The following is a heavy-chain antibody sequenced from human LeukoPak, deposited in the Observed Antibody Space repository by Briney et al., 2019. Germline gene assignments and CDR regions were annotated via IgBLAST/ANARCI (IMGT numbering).Heavy chain of an antibody. V-gene: IGHV4-59*01. J-gene: IGHJ4*02. CDR2: IYYSGST. D-gene: IGHD5-24*01. CDR1: GGSISSYY. Sequence: PSETLSLACTVSGGSISSYYWSWIRQPPGKGLEWIGYIYYSGSTNYNPSLKSRVTISVDTSKNQFSLKLSSVTAADTAVYYCARVGGHVDGYKSNYFDYWGQGTLVTVSS. CDR3: ARVGGHVDGYKSNYFDY.